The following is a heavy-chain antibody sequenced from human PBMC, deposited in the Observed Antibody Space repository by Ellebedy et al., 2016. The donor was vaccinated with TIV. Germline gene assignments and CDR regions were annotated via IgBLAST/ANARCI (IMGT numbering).Heavy chain of an antibody. CDR1: GFTYNRYA. J-gene: IGHJ4*02. CDR3: ATDEGIY. Sequence: GESLKISCSASGFTYNRYAMHWVRQAPGTGLEWVANIKPDGNEKFSVGSVVGRFTISRDNANNALYLQMDILRAEDTAVYYCATDEGIYWGQGTLVTVSS. D-gene: IGHD3-10*01. CDR2: IKPDGNEK. V-gene: IGHV3-7*03.